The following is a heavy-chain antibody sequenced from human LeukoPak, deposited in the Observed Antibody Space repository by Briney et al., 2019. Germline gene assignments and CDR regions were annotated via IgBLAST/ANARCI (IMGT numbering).Heavy chain of an antibody. V-gene: IGHV4-4*07. CDR1: GFSIGNFY. CDR3: ARVYSVGNFLEWPSWYGFDY. Sequence: SEALSLTCTVSGFSIGNFYWSWIRQPAGKGLEWIGRIYSSGTTSYNPSLESRVTMSIDTSKNQFSLHLSTVTAADTAVYYCARVYSVGNFLEWPSWYGFDYWGQGTLVTVSS. J-gene: IGHJ4*02. D-gene: IGHD3-3*01. CDR2: IYSSGTT.